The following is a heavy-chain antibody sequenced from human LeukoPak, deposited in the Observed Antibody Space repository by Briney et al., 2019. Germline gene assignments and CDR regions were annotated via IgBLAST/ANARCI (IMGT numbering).Heavy chain of an antibody. J-gene: IGHJ2*01. CDR2: IYTSGNT. D-gene: IGHD6-19*01. CDR1: GGSISSYY. V-gene: IGHV4-4*07. Sequence: SETLSLTCTVSGGSISSYYWSWVRQPAGKGLEWIGRIYTSGNTNYNPSLKGRVTMSVDTSKNQFSLKLSSVTAADTAVYYCARSLAGPVYWYFDLWGRGTLVTVSS. CDR3: ARSLAGPVYWYFDL.